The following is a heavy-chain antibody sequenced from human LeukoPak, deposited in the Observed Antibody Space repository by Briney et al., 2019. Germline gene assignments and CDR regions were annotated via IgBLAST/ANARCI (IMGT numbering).Heavy chain of an antibody. V-gene: IGHV1-2*02. CDR3: APLDQYYYDSSGYYEWFDP. CDR2: INPNSGGT. CDR1: GYTFTGYY. Sequence: ASVNVSCKASGYTFTGYYMHWVRQAPGQGLECMGWINPNSGGTNYAQKFQGRVTMTRDTSISTAYMELSRLRSDDTAVYYCAPLDQYYYDSSGYYEWFDPWGQGTLVTVSS. J-gene: IGHJ5*02. D-gene: IGHD3-22*01.